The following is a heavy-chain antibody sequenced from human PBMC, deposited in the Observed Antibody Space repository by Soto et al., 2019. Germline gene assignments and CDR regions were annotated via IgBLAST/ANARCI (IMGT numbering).Heavy chain of an antibody. CDR2: ISYDGGRK. Sequence: QVQLVESGGGVVQPGRSLRLSCAASGFTFNTYGMTWVRQAPGKGLEWVAVISYDGGRKFYADSVKGRFTISRDNSKNSVYLHVISMRGEDTAVYSFAKDHTSGSSSDSWGQGTPVPVST. D-gene: IGHD6-19*01. CDR1: GFTFNTYG. CDR3: AKDHTSGSSSDS. J-gene: IGHJ4*02. V-gene: IGHV3-30*18.